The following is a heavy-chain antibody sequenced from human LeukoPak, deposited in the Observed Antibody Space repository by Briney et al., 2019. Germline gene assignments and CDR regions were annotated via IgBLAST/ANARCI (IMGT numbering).Heavy chain of an antibody. CDR2: ITSNGGTT. J-gene: IGHJ4*02. Sequence: GGSLRLSCDASGFTFASYAIHCLRHPPGSGLEYVSSITSNGGTTYYADSVTGRFTISRDNSKNTLYLQMGSLRAEDMAVYYCARDLTGTGDYWGQGTLVTVSS. CDR3: ARDLTGTGDY. D-gene: IGHD1-20*01. V-gene: IGHV3-64*02. CDR1: GFTFASYA.